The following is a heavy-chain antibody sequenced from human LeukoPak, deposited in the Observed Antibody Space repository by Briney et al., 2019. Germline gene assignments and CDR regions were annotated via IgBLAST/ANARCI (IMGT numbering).Heavy chain of an antibody. CDR3: ARDLSLNYYDSSGMIGY. D-gene: IGHD3-22*01. Sequence: ASVKVSCKASGYTFTSYGISWVRQAPGQGLEWMGWISAHNGNTNYAQKLQGRVTMTTDASTSTAYMELRSLRSDDTAVYYCARDLSLNYYDSSGMIGYWGQGTLVTVSS. J-gene: IGHJ4*02. CDR1: GYTFTSYG. CDR2: ISAHNGNT. V-gene: IGHV1-18*01.